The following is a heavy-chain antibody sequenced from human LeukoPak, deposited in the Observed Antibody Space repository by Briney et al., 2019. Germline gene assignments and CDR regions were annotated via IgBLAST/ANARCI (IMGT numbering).Heavy chain of an antibody. CDR3: ASGSSVGATTGY. CDR1: GYNFTDYY. CDR2: INPNSGGT. V-gene: IGHV1-2*02. Sequence: ASVKVSCKASGYNFTDYYMHWVRQAPGQGLEWMGWINPNSGGTNYAQKFQGRVTMTRDTSISTAYMELSRLRSDDTAVYYCASGSSVGATTGYWGQGTLVTVSS. D-gene: IGHD1-26*01. J-gene: IGHJ4*02.